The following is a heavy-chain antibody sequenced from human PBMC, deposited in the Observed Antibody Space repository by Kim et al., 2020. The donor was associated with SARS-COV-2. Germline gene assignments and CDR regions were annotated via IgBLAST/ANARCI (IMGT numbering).Heavy chain of an antibody. D-gene: IGHD3-3*01. CDR1: GYTFTSYD. Sequence: ASVKVSCKASGYTFTSYDINWVRQATGQGLEWMGWMNPNSGNTGYAQKFQGRVTMTRNTSISTAYMELSSLRSEDTAVYYCARVTLRFLEWSSYYYYGMDVWGQGTTVTVSS. J-gene: IGHJ6*02. CDR3: ARVTLRFLEWSSYYYYGMDV. CDR2: MNPNSGNT. V-gene: IGHV1-8*01.